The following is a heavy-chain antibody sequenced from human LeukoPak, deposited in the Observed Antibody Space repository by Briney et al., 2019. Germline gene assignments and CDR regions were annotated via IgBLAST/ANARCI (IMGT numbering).Heavy chain of an antibody. CDR2: IIPIFGTA. V-gene: IGHV1-69*05. CDR3: ARDHDYGGNLDY. Sequence: SVKVSRKGSGGTLSSYAISWVRQAPGQGLEWMGGIIPIFGTANYAQKFQGRVTITTDESTSTAYMELSSLRSEDTAVYYCARDHDYGGNLDYWGQGTLVTVSS. J-gene: IGHJ4*02. CDR1: GGTLSSYA. D-gene: IGHD4-23*01.